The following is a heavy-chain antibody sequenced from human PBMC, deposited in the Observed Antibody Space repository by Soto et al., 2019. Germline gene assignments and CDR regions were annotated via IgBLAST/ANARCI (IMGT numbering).Heavy chain of an antibody. CDR2: ISWNRNIR. V-gene: IGHV3-9*01. D-gene: IGHD2-2*01. J-gene: IGHJ4*02. Sequence: EVQLVESGGGLVQPGTSLRLACAASGFTFDDYVMHWVRQAPGKGLELVSGISWNRNIRDYADSVKGRFTISRDNAKNSLYLQMNSLRDEDTALYYCAMGFSSSTYYIDSWGLGTLVTGSS. CDR3: AMGFSSSTYYIDS. CDR1: GFTFDDYV.